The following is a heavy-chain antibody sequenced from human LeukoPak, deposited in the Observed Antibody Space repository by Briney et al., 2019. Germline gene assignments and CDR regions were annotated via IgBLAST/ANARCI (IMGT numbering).Heavy chain of an antibody. Sequence: GGSLRLSCAASGFTFSSYWMSWVRQAPGKGLEWVANIKQDGSVKYFVDSVKGRFTISRDNVKNSLYLQMNSLRVEDTAVYYCARRDSSGWYYFDYWGQGTLVTVSS. V-gene: IGHV3-7*03. CDR1: GFTFSSYW. CDR2: IKQDGSVK. D-gene: IGHD6-19*01. CDR3: ARRDSSGWYYFDY. J-gene: IGHJ4*02.